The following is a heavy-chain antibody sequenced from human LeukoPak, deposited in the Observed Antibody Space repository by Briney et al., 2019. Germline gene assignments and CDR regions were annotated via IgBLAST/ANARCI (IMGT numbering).Heavy chain of an antibody. V-gene: IGHV4-34*01. CDR1: GGSFSGYY. J-gene: IGHJ5*02. Sequence: PSETLSLTCAVYGGSFSGYYWSWIRQPPGKGLEWIGEINHSGSTNSNPSLKSRVTISVDASKNQFSLKLSSVTAADTAVYYCARDEVGYDILTGYYSTWFDPWGQGTLVTVSS. CDR3: ARDEVGYDILTGYYSTWFDP. D-gene: IGHD3-9*01. CDR2: INHSGST.